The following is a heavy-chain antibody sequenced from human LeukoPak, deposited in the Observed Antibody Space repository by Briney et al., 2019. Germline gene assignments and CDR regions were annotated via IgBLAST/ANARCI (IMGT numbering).Heavy chain of an antibody. CDR1: GFTFSSYS. J-gene: IGHJ4*02. V-gene: IGHV3-21*04. CDR2: ISSSSSYI. Sequence: GGSLRLSCAASGFTFSSYSMNWVRQAPGKGLEWVSSISSSSSYIYYADSVKGRFTISRDNSKNTLYLQMNSLRVEDTAVYYCARDRVVVAGSYYFDYWGQGTLVTVSS. D-gene: IGHD6-19*01. CDR3: ARDRVVVAGSYYFDY.